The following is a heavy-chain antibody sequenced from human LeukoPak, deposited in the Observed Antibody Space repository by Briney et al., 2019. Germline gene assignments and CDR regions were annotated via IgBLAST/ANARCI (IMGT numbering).Heavy chain of an antibody. CDR1: GYTLTELS. V-gene: IGHV1-24*01. CDR2: FDPEDGET. J-gene: IGHJ4*02. D-gene: IGHD2-21*02. CDR3: ATDPRKAYCGGDCYSLGY. Sequence: ASVKVSCKVSGYTLTELSMHWVRQAPGKGLEWMGGFDPEDGETIYAQKFQGRVTMTEDTSTDTAYMELSSLRSEDTAVYYCATDPRKAYCGGDCYSLGYWGQGTLVTVSS.